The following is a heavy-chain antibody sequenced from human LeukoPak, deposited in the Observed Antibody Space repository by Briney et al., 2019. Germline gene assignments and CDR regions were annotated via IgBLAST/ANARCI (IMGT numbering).Heavy chain of an antibody. CDR2: IKSRTSGGTT. CDR3: TTLASGNYGLDY. CDR1: GFTFSSAW. Sequence: PGGSLKLSCAAPGSGSGFTFSSAWMSWVRQAPGKGLEWVGRIKSRTSGGTTDYAAPVKGRLTISRDDSQNTVYLQMNSLKSEDTAVYYCTTLASGNYGLDYWGQGTLVTVSS. V-gene: IGHV3-15*01. J-gene: IGHJ4*02. D-gene: IGHD1-26*01.